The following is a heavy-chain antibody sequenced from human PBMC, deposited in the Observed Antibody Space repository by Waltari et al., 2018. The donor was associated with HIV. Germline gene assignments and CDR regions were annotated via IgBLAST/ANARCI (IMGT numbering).Heavy chain of an antibody. CDR2: IYHSGST. V-gene: IGHV4-38-2*01. CDR3: ASLEGRTTVTTGRDY. D-gene: IGHD4-4*01. CDR1: GYSISSGYY. Sequence: QVQLQESGPGLVKPSETLSLTCAVSGYSISSGYYWGWIRQPPGKGLEWIGSIYHSGSTYYNPSLKSRVTISVDTSKNQFSLKLSSVTAADTAVYYCASLEGRTTVTTGRDYWGQGTLVTVSS. J-gene: IGHJ4*02.